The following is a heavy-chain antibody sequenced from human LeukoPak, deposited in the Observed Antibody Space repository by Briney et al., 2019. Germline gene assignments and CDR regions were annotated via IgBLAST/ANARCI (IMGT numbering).Heavy chain of an antibody. CDR2: INHSGST. D-gene: IGHD3-3*01. J-gene: IGHJ4*02. V-gene: IGHV4-34*01. CDR3: ARGGVAHTNEY. Sequence: SETLSLTCAVYGGSFSGYYWSWIRQPPGKGLEWIGEINHSGSTNYNPSLKSRVTISVDTSKNQFSLKLSSVTAADTAVYYCARGGVAHTNEYWGQGTLVTVSS. CDR1: GGSFSGYY.